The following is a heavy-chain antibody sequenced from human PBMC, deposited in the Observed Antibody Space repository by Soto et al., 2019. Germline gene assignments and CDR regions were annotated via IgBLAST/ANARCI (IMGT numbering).Heavy chain of an antibody. V-gene: IGHV1-8*01. Sequence: ASVKVSCKASGYTFTSYDINWVRQATGQGLEWMGWMNPNSGNTGYAQKFQGRVTMTRNTSISTAYMELSSLRSEDTAVYYCARATVTEYYFDYWGQGTLITVSS. CDR3: ARATVTEYYFDY. CDR1: GYTFTSYD. CDR2: MNPNSGNT. D-gene: IGHD4-17*01. J-gene: IGHJ4*02.